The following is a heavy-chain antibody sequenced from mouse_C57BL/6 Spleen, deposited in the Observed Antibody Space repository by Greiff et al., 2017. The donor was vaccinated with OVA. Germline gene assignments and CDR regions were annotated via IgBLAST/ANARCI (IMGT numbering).Heavy chain of an antibody. J-gene: IGHJ1*03. CDR3: ARKGHYGSSGWYFDV. Sequence: VMLVESGPGLVQPSQSLSITCTVSGFSLSSYGVHWVRQSPGQGLEWLGVIWSGGSTDYNAAFISSLSISKDNSKSQVFFKMNSLQADDTAIYYCARKGHYGSSGWYFDVWGTGTTVTVSS. CDR2: IWSGGST. D-gene: IGHD1-1*01. V-gene: IGHV2-2*01. CDR1: GFSLSSYG.